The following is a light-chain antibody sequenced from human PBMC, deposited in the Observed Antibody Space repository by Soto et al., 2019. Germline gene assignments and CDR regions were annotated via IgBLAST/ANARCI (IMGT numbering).Light chain of an antibody. CDR2: GAS. V-gene: IGKV3-15*01. Sequence: EIVMTQSPATLSVSPGERATLSCRASQSVSSNLAWYQQKPGQAPRLLIYGASTRATGIPARFSGSGSGTEFTLTISSLQSEDFALYYCQQYNDWPGGTFGQGTKLDIK. CDR1: QSVSSN. CDR3: QQYNDWPGGT. J-gene: IGKJ2*01.